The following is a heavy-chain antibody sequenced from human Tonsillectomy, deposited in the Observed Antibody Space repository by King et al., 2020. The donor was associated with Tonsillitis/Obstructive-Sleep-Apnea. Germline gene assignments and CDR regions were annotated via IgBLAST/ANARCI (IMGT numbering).Heavy chain of an antibody. CDR3: AREGGNSGRVPWYFDL. V-gene: IGHV3-48*02. J-gene: IGHJ2*01. Sequence: VQLVESGGGLVQPGGSLRLSCAASGFTFSSYSMNWVRQAPGKGLEWVSYISSSSSTIYYADSVKGRFTISRDNAKNSLYLQMNSLRDEETAVYYCAREGGNSGRVPWYFDLWGRGTLVTVSS. CDR2: ISSSSSTI. CDR1: GFTFSSYS. D-gene: IGHD1-7*01.